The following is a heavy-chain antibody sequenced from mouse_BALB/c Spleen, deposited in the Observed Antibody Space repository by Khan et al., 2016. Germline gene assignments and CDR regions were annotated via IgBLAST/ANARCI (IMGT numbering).Heavy chain of an antibody. V-gene: IGHV2-9*02. CDR2: IWAGGST. CDR3: AISKYLARY. J-gene: IGHJ2*01. CDR1: GYSLTRYG. Sequence: QVQVKQSGPGLVAPSQSLSITCTVSGYSLTRYGVHWVRQPPGKGLEWLGLIWAGGSTNYNWALMSRISISIDNSKSRVFLIMNSLQTDDTALYYCAISKYLARYWGQGTTRPVSS. D-gene: IGHD3-3*01.